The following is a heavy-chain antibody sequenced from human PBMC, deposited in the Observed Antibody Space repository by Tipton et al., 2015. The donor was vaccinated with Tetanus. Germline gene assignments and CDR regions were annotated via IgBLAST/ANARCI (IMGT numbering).Heavy chain of an antibody. CDR1: GYTFISYG. V-gene: IGHV1-18*01. CDR3: ARGGTMDY. J-gene: IGHJ4*02. D-gene: IGHD1-1*01. CDR2: INTDKGST. Sequence: QLVQSGGEVKRPGASVKVSCKTSGYTFISYGISWVRQAPGQGLEWMGWINTDKGSTNYAQNLQGRVIMTTDTSTLTAYMELRSLRSDDTAVYYCARGGTMDYWGQGTLVTVSA.